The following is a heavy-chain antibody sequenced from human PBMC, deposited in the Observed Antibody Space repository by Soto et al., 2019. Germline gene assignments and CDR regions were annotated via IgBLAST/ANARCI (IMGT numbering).Heavy chain of an antibody. CDR2: INHSGST. D-gene: IGHD3-3*01. Sequence: QVQLQQWGAGLLKPWETLSLTCAVYGGSFSGYYWSWIRQPPGKGLEWIGEINHSGSTNYNPSLKSRVTISVDTSKNQFSLKLSSVTAADTAVYYCARGITIFGVVHYYYYMDVGGKGTTVTVSS. J-gene: IGHJ6*03. V-gene: IGHV4-34*01. CDR3: ARGITIFGVVHYYYYMDV. CDR1: GGSFSGYY.